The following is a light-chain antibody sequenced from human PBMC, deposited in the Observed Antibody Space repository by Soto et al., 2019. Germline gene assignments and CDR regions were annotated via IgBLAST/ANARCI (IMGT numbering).Light chain of an antibody. CDR3: LQDYNYPRT. CDR2: AAS. J-gene: IGKJ1*01. Sequence: AIEMTQSPASLSASVGDRVTITCRASQGIRNDLGWYQEKPGKAPRLLIYAASTLQSGVPSRFSGSGSGTDFTLTISSLQPEDFATYYCLQDYNYPRTFGQGTKVEIK. CDR1: QGIRND. V-gene: IGKV1-6*01.